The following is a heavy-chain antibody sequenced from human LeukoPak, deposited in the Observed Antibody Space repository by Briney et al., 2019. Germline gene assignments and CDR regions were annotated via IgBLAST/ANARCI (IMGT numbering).Heavy chain of an antibody. V-gene: IGHV3-53*01. CDR1: GFTVSSNY. D-gene: IGHD5-24*01. J-gene: IGHJ4*02. CDR2: IYSGGST. CDR3: ARERATTRYLDY. Sequence: GGSLRLSCAASGFTVSSNYMRWVRQAPGKGLEWVSVIYSGGSTYYADSVNGRCTIYRDNSKNTLYLQMISLRTEDTAVYYCARERATTRYLDYWGQGTLVTVSS.